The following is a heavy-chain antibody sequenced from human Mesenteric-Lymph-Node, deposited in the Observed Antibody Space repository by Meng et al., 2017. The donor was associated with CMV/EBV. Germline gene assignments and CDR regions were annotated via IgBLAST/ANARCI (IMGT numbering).Heavy chain of an antibody. J-gene: IGHJ5*02. CDR1: GFTLSSCE. CDR3: VRDVAPGWFDP. V-gene: IGHV3-30*02. Sequence: GESLKISCGASGFTLSSCEMNWVRQAPGKGLEWVAFIWYDENQEEYTDSAKGRFTISRDNSKNTVDLQMNNLRVEDTAVYYCVRDVAPGWFDPWGQGILVTVSS. D-gene: IGHD3-10*01. CDR2: IWYDENQE.